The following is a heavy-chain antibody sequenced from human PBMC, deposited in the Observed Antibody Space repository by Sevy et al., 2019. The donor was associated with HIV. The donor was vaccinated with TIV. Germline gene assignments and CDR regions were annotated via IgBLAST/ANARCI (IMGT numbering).Heavy chain of an antibody. J-gene: IGHJ4*02. V-gene: IGHV3-49*04. Sequence: GGSLRLSCTASGFIFGDYGMSWVRQAPGKGLEWIAFFKSKIHGGTTENAASVKGRFTISRDDSKNIVYLQMSNLKTEDTAVYYCTRWSGSRAIFDDWGQGTLVTVSS. CDR2: FKSKIHGGTT. CDR3: TRWSGSRAIFDD. D-gene: IGHD1-26*01. CDR1: GFIFGDYG.